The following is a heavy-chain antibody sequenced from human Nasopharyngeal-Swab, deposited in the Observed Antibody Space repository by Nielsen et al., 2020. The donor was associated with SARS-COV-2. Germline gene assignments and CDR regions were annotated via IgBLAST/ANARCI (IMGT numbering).Heavy chain of an antibody. CDR2: IKSKTEGGTT. CDR1: GFTFSNAW. Sequence: GESLKISCAASGFTFSNAWMSWVRQAPGKGLEWVGRIKSKTEGGTTDYAAPVKGRFTISRDDSKNTLCLQMNSLKTEDTAVYYCTTAMSSSSSWYSRLYYYYYYGMDVWGQGTTVTVSS. V-gene: IGHV3-15*01. CDR3: TTAMSSSSSWYSRLYYYYYYGMDV. J-gene: IGHJ6*02. D-gene: IGHD6-13*01.